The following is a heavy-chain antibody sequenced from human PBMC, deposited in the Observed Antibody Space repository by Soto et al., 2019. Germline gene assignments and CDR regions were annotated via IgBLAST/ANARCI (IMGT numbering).Heavy chain of an antibody. J-gene: IGHJ6*02. D-gene: IGHD3-10*01. Sequence: SDSLSLTCALPCFSISSIYWSWIRQPPGKGLQWIGYIFYSGRTKYNTSINSSLTIPIDTSKNQFSMKLNSVTAADTAVYYCHYGSGNGRYGMGVWGRGTTVT. V-gene: IGHV4-59*07. CDR3: HYGSGNGRYGMGV. CDR2: IFYSGRT. CDR1: CFSISSIY.